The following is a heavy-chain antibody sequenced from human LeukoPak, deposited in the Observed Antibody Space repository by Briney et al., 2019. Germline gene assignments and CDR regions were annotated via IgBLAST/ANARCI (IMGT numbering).Heavy chain of an antibody. V-gene: IGHV4-59*01. D-gene: IGHD1-1*01. Sequence: PSETLSLTCTVSGGSISSYYWSWMRQPPGKGLEWIGCTYYTGSTNYNPSLKSRVTISVDTSKNHFSLKLSSVTAADTAVYYCARGPMTTAGYAFDFWGQGTMVTVSS. CDR2: TYYTGST. J-gene: IGHJ3*01. CDR3: ARGPMTTAGYAFDF. CDR1: GGSISSYY.